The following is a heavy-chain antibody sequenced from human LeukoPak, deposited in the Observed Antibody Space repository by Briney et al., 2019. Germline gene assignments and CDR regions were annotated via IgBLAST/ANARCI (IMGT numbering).Heavy chain of an antibody. CDR2: IYTSGSA. V-gene: IGHV4-61*02. D-gene: IGHD3-3*02. CDR3: ARERADFHFWSGYYDY. J-gene: IGHJ4*02. Sequence: SETLSLTCTVSGGSISSGSYYWSWIRQPAGKGLEWIRRIYTSGSANYTPSLKSRVTISVDTSKNQFSLKLSSVTAADTAVYYCARERADFHFWSGYYDYWAQGTQVTVSS. CDR1: GGSISSGSYY.